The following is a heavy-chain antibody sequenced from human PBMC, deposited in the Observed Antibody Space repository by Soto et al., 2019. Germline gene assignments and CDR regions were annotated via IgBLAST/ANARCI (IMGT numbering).Heavy chain of an antibody. CDR1: GFTFSSYS. V-gene: IGHV3-21*01. CDR2: ISSSSSYI. J-gene: IGHJ4*02. Sequence: SGGSLRLSCAASGFTFSSYSMNWVRQAPGKGLEWVSSISSSSSYIYYADSVKGRFTISRDNAKNSLYLQMNSLRAEDTAVYYCAREGSYDILTGYYFWGQGTLVTVSS. CDR3: AREGSYDILTGYYF. D-gene: IGHD3-9*01.